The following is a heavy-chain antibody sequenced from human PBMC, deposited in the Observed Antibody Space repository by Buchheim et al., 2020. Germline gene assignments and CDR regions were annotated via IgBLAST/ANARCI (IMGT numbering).Heavy chain of an antibody. CDR2: INHSGST. J-gene: IGHJ6*03. CDR1: GGSFSGYY. D-gene: IGHD6-13*01. V-gene: IGHV4-34*01. Sequence: QVQLQQWGAGLLKPSETLSLTCAVYGGSFSGYYWSWIRQPPGKGLEWIGEINHSGSTNHNPSLKSRVTISVDTSKNQFSLKLSSVTAADTAVYYCARERRAAAGRYFYYYYMDVWGEGTT. CDR3: ARERRAAAGRYFYYYYMDV.